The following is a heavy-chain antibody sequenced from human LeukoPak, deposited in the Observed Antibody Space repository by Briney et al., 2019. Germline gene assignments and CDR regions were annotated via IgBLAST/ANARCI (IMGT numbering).Heavy chain of an antibody. J-gene: IGHJ4*02. D-gene: IGHD3-22*01. CDR2: IYYSGNT. CDR3: ARAAYYEPFDY. Sequence: SQTLSLTCTVSGGSISSGDYYWSWIRQPPGKGLEWIGYIYYSGNTNYNPSLKSRVTISVDTSKNQFSLKLSSVTAADTAVYYCARAAYYEPFDYWGQGTLVIVSS. CDR1: GGSISSGDYY. V-gene: IGHV4-61*08.